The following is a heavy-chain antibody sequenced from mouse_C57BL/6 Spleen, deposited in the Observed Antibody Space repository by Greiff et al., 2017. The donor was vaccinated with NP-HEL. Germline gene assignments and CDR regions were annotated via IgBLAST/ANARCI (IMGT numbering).Heavy chain of an antibody. D-gene: IGHD2-3*01. CDR2: IAPSDSYT. Sequence: QVQLQQPGAELVMPGASVKLSCKASGYTFTSYWMHWVKQRPGQGLEWIGEIAPSDSYTNYNQKFKGKSTLTVDKSSSTAYMQLSSLTSEDSAVYYCARGGYLDPWFAYWGQGTLVTVSA. CDR3: ARGGYLDPWFAY. CDR1: GYTFTSYW. V-gene: IGHV1-69*01. J-gene: IGHJ3*01.